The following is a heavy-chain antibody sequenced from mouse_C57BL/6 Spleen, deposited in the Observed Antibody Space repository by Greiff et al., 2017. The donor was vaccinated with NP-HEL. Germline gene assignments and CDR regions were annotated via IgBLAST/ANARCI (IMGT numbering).Heavy chain of an antibody. D-gene: IGHD2-2*01. CDR2: ISSGSSTI. Sequence: EVQLVESGGGLVKPGGSLKLSCAASGFTFSDYGMHWVRQAPEKGLEWVAYISSGSSTIYYADTVKGRFTISRDNAKNTLFLQMTSLRSEDTAMYYCATMVTTDYAMDYWGQGTSVTVSS. V-gene: IGHV5-17*01. CDR1: GFTFSDYG. CDR3: ATMVTTDYAMDY. J-gene: IGHJ4*01.